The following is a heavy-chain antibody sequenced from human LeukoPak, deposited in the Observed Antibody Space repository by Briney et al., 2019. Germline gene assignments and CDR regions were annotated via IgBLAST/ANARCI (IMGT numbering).Heavy chain of an antibody. Sequence: PGGSLRLSCAASGFTFSSYGMHWVRRAPGKGLEWVAVISYDGSNKYYADSVKGRFTISRDNSKNTLYLQMNSLRAEDTAVYYCARYLDGDFSFDPWGQGTLVTVSS. D-gene: IGHD4-17*01. J-gene: IGHJ5*02. CDR2: ISYDGSNK. CDR1: GFTFSSYG. V-gene: IGHV3-30*19. CDR3: ARYLDGDFSFDP.